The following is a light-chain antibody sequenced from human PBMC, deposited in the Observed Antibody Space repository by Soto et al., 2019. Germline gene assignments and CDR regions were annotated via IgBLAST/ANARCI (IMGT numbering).Light chain of an antibody. CDR2: DAF. CDR1: QSVSSY. Sequence: EIVLTQSPATLSLSPGERATLFCRASQSVSSYLAWYQQKPGQAPRLLIYDAFNRATGIPARFSGSGSGTDFTLTISSLEPEDFAVYYCQQRSNWPTYTFGQGTKLEIK. J-gene: IGKJ2*01. V-gene: IGKV3-11*01. CDR3: QQRSNWPTYT.